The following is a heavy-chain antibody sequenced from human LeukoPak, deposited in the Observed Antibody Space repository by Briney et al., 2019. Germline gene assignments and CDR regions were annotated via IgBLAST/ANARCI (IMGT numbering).Heavy chain of an antibody. D-gene: IGHD1-26*01. Sequence: SETLSLTCAVYGGSFSDYYWSWIRQPPGKGLEWIGEINHSGSTNYNPSHKSRVTISVDTSKNQFSLKLSSVTAADTAVYFCARDRGGYYYFDNWGQGTLVTVSS. J-gene: IGHJ4*02. CDR1: GGSFSDYY. CDR3: ARDRGGYYYFDN. V-gene: IGHV4-34*01. CDR2: INHSGST.